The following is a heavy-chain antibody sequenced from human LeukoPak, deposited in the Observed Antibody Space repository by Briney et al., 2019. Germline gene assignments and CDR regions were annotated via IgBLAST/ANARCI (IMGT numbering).Heavy chain of an antibody. J-gene: IGHJ4*02. D-gene: IGHD1-1*01. V-gene: IGHV3-69-1*02. CDR2: ITGISDI. Sequence: SGESLRLSCTASGFTFSDYSVSWVRQAPGKGLEWVSCITGISDIYYADSVKGRFIISRDNAKNSVYLQMNSLRAEDTGIYYCARAIRLWGQGTLVTVSS. CDR3: ARAIRL. CDR1: GFTFSDYS.